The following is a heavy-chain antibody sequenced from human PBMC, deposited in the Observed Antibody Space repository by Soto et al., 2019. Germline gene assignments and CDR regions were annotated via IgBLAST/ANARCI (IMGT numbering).Heavy chain of an antibody. Sequence: ASVKVSCKASGYTFTGYYMHWVRQAPGQGLEWMGWINPNSGGTNYAQKFQGWVTITRDTSISTAYMELSRLRSDDTAVYYCARAGGSSLPSGVFGDNWFDPWGQGTLVTVSS. CDR2: INPNSGGT. CDR3: ARAGGSSLPSGVFGDNWFDP. J-gene: IGHJ5*02. CDR1: GYTFTGYY. D-gene: IGHD6-6*01. V-gene: IGHV1-2*04.